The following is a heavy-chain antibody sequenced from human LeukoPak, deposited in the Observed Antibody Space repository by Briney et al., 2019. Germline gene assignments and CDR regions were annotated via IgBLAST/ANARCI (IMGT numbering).Heavy chain of an antibody. V-gene: IGHV3-23*01. J-gene: IGHJ6*04. CDR2: ISASGGST. Sequence: GGSLRLSCAASGLTFSNAWMSWVRQAPGKGLEWVSSISASGGSTYYADSVKGRFTISRDNSNKILYLQMNSLRAEDTAVYYCAKCFSMIRGLRGTYYYYGMDVWGRGTTVTVSS. D-gene: IGHD3-10*01. CDR1: GLTFSNAW. CDR3: AKCFSMIRGLRGTYYYYGMDV.